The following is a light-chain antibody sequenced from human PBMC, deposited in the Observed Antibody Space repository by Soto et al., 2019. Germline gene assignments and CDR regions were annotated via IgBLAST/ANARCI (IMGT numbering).Light chain of an antibody. CDR3: QKYSTGPPWT. Sequence: DIQMTQSPSSLSASLGDRVTIACRASQGISNSLAWYQQQPGKVPKLLISAASTLQSGVPSRFSGSGSVTDFTLTISSLQPEDVATYYCQKYSTGPPWTFGQGTKVEIK. CDR2: AAS. CDR1: QGISNS. J-gene: IGKJ1*01. V-gene: IGKV1-27*01.